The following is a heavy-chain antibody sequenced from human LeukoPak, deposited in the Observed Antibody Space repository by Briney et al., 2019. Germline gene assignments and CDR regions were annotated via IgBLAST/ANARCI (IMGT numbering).Heavy chain of an antibody. CDR1: GYTFTGYY. J-gene: IGHJ3*02. CDR3: ARERWPIDNYDSSGYYYPDAFDI. CDR2: INPNSGGT. V-gene: IGHV1-2*02. Sequence: ASVKVSCKASGYTFTGYYMHWVRQAPGQGLEWMGWINPNSGGTNYAQKFQGRVTMTRDTSISTAYMELSRLRSDDTAVYYCARERWPIDNYDSSGYYYPDAFDIWGQGTMVTVSS. D-gene: IGHD3-22*01.